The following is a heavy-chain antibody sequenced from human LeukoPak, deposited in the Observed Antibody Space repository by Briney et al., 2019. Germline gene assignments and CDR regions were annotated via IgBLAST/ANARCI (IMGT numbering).Heavy chain of an antibody. CDR2: ISSSGSTI. CDR3: ARGEYHQDGIGSNRFDN. J-gene: IGHJ4*02. D-gene: IGHD5-24*01. CDR1: GFTFSDYY. Sequence: GGSLRLSCAASGFTFSDYYMSWIRQAPGKGLEWVSYISSSGSTIYYADSVKGRFTISRDNAKNSVFLQMTSLRPEDTAVYYCARGEYHQDGIGSNRFDNWGQGALVTVSS. V-gene: IGHV3-11*04.